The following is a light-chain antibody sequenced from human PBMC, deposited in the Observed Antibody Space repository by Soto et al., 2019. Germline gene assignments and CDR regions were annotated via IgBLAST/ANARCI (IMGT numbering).Light chain of an antibody. J-gene: IGKJ1*01. CDR1: QTISSW. Sequence: IQMTQSPSTLSGSVGDRVTITCRASQTISSWLAWYQQKPGKAPKLLISKASSLESGVPSRFSGSGSGTEFTLTISSLQPDDFATYYCQQYSSYSPTFGQGTKVDIK. V-gene: IGKV1-5*03. CDR3: QQYSSYSPT. CDR2: KAS.